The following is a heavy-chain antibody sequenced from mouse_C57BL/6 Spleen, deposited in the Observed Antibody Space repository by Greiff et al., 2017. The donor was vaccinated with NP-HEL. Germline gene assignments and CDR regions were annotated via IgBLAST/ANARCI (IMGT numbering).Heavy chain of an antibody. V-gene: IGHV1-7*01. CDR3: AREDYGSRGAMDY. Sequence: VQLQQSGAELAKPGASVKLSCKASGYTFTSYWMHWVKQRPGQGLEWIGYINPSSGYTKYNQKFKDKATLTADKSSTTAHMQLSSLTYEDSAVYYCAREDYGSRGAMDYWGQGTSVTVSS. CDR1: GYTFTSYW. J-gene: IGHJ4*01. CDR2: INPSSGYT. D-gene: IGHD1-1*01.